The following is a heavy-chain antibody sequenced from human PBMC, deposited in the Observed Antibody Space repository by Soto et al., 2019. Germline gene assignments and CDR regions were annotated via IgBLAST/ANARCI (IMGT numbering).Heavy chain of an antibody. Sequence: GASVKVSCKASGYTFTSYYMHWVRQAPGQGLEWMGIINPSGGSTSYAQKFQGRVTMTRDTSTSTVYMELSSLRSEDTAVYYCARDTRGRASVVPAAIFDYWGQGTLVTVSS. D-gene: IGHD2-2*01. J-gene: IGHJ4*02. CDR2: INPSGGST. CDR1: GYTFTSYY. CDR3: ARDTRGRASVVPAAIFDY. V-gene: IGHV1-46*01.